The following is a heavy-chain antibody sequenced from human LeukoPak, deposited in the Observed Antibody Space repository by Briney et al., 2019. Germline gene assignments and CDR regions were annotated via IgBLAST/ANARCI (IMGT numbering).Heavy chain of an antibody. Sequence: SGTLSLTCTVSGASIIGPKWWNWVRLSPGKGMEWIGEIFHSGSTHYNPSLKSRVTISVDTSKNQFSLILTSVTDADTAVYYCATSSGWYRYDSWGQGTLVTVSS. D-gene: IGHD6-19*01. V-gene: IGHV4-4*02. J-gene: IGHJ4*02. CDR3: ATSSGWYRYDS. CDR1: GASIIGPKW. CDR2: IFHSGST.